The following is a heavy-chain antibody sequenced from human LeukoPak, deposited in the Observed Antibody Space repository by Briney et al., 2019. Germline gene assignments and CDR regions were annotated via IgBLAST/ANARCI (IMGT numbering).Heavy chain of an antibody. CDR3: ARGSGSSTITPFDY. V-gene: IGHV4-59*01. D-gene: IGHD3-10*01. CDR2: IFGSGST. CDR1: GDSIGRFH. J-gene: IGHJ4*02. Sequence: SETLSLTCTVSGDSIGRFHWSWIRQSPGKGLEWIGSIFGSGSTNKNPSLDRRVTISLDTTRNPSSLKVRSVTPADTAVYYCARGSGSSTITPFDYWGQGALVTVSS.